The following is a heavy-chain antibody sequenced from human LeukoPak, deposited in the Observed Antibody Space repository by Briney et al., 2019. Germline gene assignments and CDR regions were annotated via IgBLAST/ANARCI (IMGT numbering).Heavy chain of an antibody. V-gene: IGHV1-2*02. CDR2: INPNSGGT. CDR3: ATDRGRYDISFY. D-gene: IGHD3-9*01. CDR1: GYTFTGYY. Sequence: ASVKVSCKASGYTFTGYYMHWVRQAPGQGLEWMGWINPNSGGTNYAQKFQGRVTMTRDTSISTAYMELSRLRSDDTAVYYCATDRGRYDISFYWGQGTLVTVSS. J-gene: IGHJ4*02.